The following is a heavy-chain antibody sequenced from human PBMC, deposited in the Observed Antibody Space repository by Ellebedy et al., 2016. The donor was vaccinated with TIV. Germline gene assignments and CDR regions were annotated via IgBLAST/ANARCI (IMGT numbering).Heavy chain of an antibody. Sequence: PGGSLRLSCAASGFYIGSNAMSWVRQTPGKGLEWVAGIGGDYRTHYAHFVEGRFTISRDRFQSTLHLEMSSLRVEDTAIYYCAKDPSWWSASDYWGQGALVTVSS. CDR1: GFYIGSNA. CDR3: AKDPSWWSASDY. D-gene: IGHD3-16*01. CDR2: IGGDYRT. J-gene: IGHJ4*02. V-gene: IGHV3-23*01.